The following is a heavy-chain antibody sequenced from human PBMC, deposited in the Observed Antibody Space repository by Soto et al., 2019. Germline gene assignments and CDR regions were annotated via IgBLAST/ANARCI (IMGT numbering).Heavy chain of an antibody. CDR1: GFSLTTSGRG. V-gene: IGHV2-5*02. Sequence: QITLKESGPTLVKPTQTLTLTCTFSGFSLTTSGRGVGWIRQPPGKALEWLALFFRGDDKRYSPSLKTSLTVSKDTSKNQVVLTMTNMGPEDTAAYYCAHSLATMDAFDVWGQGTVVTVSS. CDR2: FFRGDDK. D-gene: IGHD5-12*01. CDR3: AHSLATMDAFDV. J-gene: IGHJ3*01.